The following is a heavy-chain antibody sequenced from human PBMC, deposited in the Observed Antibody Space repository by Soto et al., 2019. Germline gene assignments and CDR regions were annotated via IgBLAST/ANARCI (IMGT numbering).Heavy chain of an antibody. V-gene: IGHV3-23*01. D-gene: IGHD3-10*01. CDR3: AKGSRSGGLYNFDY. CDR2: VGLNGANT. J-gene: IGHJ4*02. Sequence: GGSLRLSCAASSFTFSDYAMTWVRQAPGKGLEWVATVGLNGANTRYADSVKGRFTISRDDSRDAVFLQMNNLRLEDTAVYYCAKGSRSGGLYNFDYWGQGTPVTVSS. CDR1: SFTFSDYA.